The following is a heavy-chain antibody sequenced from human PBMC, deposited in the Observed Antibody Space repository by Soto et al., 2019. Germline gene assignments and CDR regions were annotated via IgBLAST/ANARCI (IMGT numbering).Heavy chain of an antibody. J-gene: IGHJ5*02. V-gene: IGHV3-23*01. CDR2: ISGSGGST. CDR1: GFTFSIYS. CDR3: ATSSDWYNWFDP. D-gene: IGHD6-19*01. Sequence: GGSLRLSCAASGFTFSIYSMNWVRQAPGKGLEWVSAISGSGGSTYNADSVKGRFTISRDNSKNTLYLQMNSLRAEDTAVYYCATSSDWYNWFDPWGQGTLVTVSS.